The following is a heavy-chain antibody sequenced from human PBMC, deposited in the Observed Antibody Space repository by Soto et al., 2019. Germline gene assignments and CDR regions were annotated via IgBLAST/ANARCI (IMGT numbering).Heavy chain of an antibody. V-gene: IGHV1-58*02. CDR1: GFTFTSSA. Sequence: GASVKVSCTASGFTFTSSAMQWVRQARGQRLEWIGWIVVGSGNTNYAQKFQERVTITRDMSTSTAYMELSSLRSEDTAVYYCAAIGFITMIVVVRSWAFDIWGQGTMVTVSS. D-gene: IGHD3-22*01. CDR2: IVVGSGNT. J-gene: IGHJ3*02. CDR3: AAIGFITMIVVVRSWAFDI.